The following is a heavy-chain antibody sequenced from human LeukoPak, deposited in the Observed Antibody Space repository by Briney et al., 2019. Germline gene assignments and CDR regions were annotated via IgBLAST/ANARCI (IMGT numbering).Heavy chain of an antibody. Sequence: GGSLRLSCAASRFTFSSYSMNWVRQAPGKGLEWVSYISSSGSTTYYADSVKGRFTISRDNAKNSLYLQMNSLRAEDTAVYYCAELGITMIGGVWGKGTTVTISS. J-gene: IGHJ6*04. CDR1: RFTFSSYS. CDR3: AELGITMIGGV. CDR2: ISSSGSTT. V-gene: IGHV3-48*04. D-gene: IGHD3-10*02.